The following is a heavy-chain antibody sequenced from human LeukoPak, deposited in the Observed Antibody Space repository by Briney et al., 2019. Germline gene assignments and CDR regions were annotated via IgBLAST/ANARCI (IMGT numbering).Heavy chain of an antibody. Sequence: GSLRLSCAVSGFTLSDYYMDWVRQAPGKGLEWIGYSFHSGSTNYNPSLKSRVTISVDTSKNQFSLKLTSVTAADTAVYYCARRYYDSSGYYYFDYWGQGTLVTVSS. CDR2: SFHSGST. J-gene: IGHJ4*02. CDR1: GFTLSDYY. D-gene: IGHD3-22*01. V-gene: IGHV4-59*01. CDR3: ARRYYDSSGYYYFDY.